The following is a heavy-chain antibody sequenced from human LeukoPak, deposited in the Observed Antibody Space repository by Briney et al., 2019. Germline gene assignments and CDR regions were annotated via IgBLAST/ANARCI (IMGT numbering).Heavy chain of an antibody. Sequence: PGGSLRLSCAASGFTFSNYAMSWVRQGPEKRLEWVSVIGSGSGGILYADSVKGRFTISRDNSKNTLYLQMNSLRAEDTAVYYCAKDRTMIVVVGAFDIWGQGTMVTVSS. CDR1: GFTFSNYA. D-gene: IGHD3-22*01. CDR3: AKDRTMIVVVGAFDI. V-gene: IGHV3-23*01. J-gene: IGHJ3*02. CDR2: IGSGSGGI.